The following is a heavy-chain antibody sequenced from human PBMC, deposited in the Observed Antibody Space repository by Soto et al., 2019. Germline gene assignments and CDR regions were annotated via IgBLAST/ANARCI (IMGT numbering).Heavy chain of an antibody. D-gene: IGHD2-2*01. CDR3: AKRGVPAAIFFYYYMDV. Sequence: GGSLRLSCAASGFTFSSYAMSWVRQAPGKGLEWVSAISGSGGSTYYADSVKGRFTISRDNSKNTLYLQMNSLRAEDTAVYYCAKRGVPAAIFFYYYMDVWGKGTTVTV. V-gene: IGHV3-23*01. CDR1: GFTFSSYA. CDR2: ISGSGGST. J-gene: IGHJ6*03.